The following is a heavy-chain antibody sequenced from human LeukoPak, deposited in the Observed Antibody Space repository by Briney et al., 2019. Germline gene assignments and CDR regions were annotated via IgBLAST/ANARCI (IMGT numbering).Heavy chain of an antibody. Sequence: GGSPRLSCAASGFTFSSYEMNWVRQAPGKGLEWVSYISSSGSTIYYADSVKGRFTISRDNAKNSLYLQMNSLRAEDTAVYYCAELGITMIGGVWGKGTTATISS. CDR1: GFTFSSYE. D-gene: IGHD3-10*02. CDR3: AELGITMIGGV. V-gene: IGHV3-48*03. J-gene: IGHJ6*04. CDR2: ISSSGSTI.